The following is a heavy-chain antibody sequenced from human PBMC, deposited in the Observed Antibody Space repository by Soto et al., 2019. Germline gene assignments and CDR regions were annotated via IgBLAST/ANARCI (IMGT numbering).Heavy chain of an antibody. CDR3: AQTLGLAVAGPGRFDL. Sequence: QVQLVXSGAEVKKPGSSVKVSCKASGGTFSNYAISWVRQAPGQGLEWMGGIIPIFGTANYAQKFQGRVTITADVTMSTAYMELSRLRSEDTAVYYCAQTLGLAVAGPGRFDLWGRGTLVTVSS. V-gene: IGHV1-69*12. D-gene: IGHD6-19*01. CDR2: IIPIFGTA. CDR1: GGTFSNYA. J-gene: IGHJ2*01.